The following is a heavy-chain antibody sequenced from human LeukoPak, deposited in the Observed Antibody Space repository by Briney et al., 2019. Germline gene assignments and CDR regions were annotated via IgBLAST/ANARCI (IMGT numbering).Heavy chain of an antibody. CDR3: ATHSSSWYYFDY. CDR1: GFTFSSYE. J-gene: IGHJ4*02. V-gene: IGHV3-48*03. D-gene: IGHD6-13*01. Sequence: GGSLRLSCAASGFTFSSYEMNWVRQAPGKGLKWVSYISSSGSTIYYADSVKGRFTISRDNAKNSLYLQMNSLRAEDTAVYYCATHSSSWYYFDYWGQGTLVTVSS. CDR2: ISSSGSTI.